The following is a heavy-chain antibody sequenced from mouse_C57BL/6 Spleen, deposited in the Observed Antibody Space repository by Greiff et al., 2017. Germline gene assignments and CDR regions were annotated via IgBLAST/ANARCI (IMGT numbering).Heavy chain of an antibody. CDR1: GFTFSSYA. CDR3: TRGLRYYYGY. CDR2: ISSGGDYI. V-gene: IGHV5-9-1*02. J-gene: IGHJ2*01. Sequence: EVHLVESGAGLVKPGGSLKLSCAASGFTFSSYAMSWVRQTPEKRLEWVAYISSGGDYIYYTDTVKGRFTISRDNARNTLYLQMSSLKSEDTAMYYCTRGLRYYYGYRGQGTTLTVSS.